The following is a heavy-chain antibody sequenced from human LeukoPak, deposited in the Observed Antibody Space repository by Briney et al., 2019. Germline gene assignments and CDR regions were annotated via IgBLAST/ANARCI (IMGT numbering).Heavy chain of an antibody. D-gene: IGHD3-22*01. CDR2: ISHDGSNK. J-gene: IGHJ3*02. CDR1: GFTFSSYA. V-gene: IGHV3-30-3*01. Sequence: PGGSLRLSCEASGFTFSSYAMHWVRQAPGKGLEWVAIISHDGSNKYYADSVKGRFTISRDNSKNTLYLQMNSLGADDTAVYYCATYYDSSGYYIDVFDIWGQGTMVTVSS. CDR3: ATYYDSSGYYIDVFDI.